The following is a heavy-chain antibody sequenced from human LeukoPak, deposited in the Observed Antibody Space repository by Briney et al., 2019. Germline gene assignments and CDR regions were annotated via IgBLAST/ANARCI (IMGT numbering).Heavy chain of an antibody. V-gene: IGHV3-11*01. CDR1: GFTFSDYY. Sequence: GGSLRLSCAASGFTFSDYYMSWIRQAPGKGLEWVSYISSSGSTIYYADSVKGRFTISRDNSKTTLFLQMNSLRAEDTALYYCAKDIEVAITGHYFDLWGRGTLVAVFS. CDR3: AKDIEVAITGHYFDL. D-gene: IGHD3-22*01. CDR2: ISSSGSTI. J-gene: IGHJ2*01.